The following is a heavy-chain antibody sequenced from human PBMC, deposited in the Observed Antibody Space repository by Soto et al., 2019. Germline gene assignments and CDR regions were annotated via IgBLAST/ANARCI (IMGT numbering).Heavy chain of an antibody. CDR2: MRAKAFGGTT. D-gene: IGHD2-2*01. Sequence: PGGSLRLSCKGSGYTFRDYAISWVRQAPGKGLQWVGFMRAKAFGGTTEYATFVKGRFTISRDASKSVAYLQMNSLETEDTAVYYCTREGAYTSPPYYYFYAMDVWGQGTRVTVSS. J-gene: IGHJ6*01. V-gene: IGHV3-49*04. CDR1: GYTFRDYA. CDR3: TREGAYTSPPYYYFYAMDV.